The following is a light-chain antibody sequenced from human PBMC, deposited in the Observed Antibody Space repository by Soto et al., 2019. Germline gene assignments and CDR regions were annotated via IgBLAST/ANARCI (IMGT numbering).Light chain of an antibody. Sequence: QSVLTQPASVSGSPGQSITISCTGTSSDVGGYNYVSWYQQHPGKAPKLMIYGVSNRPSGISYRFSGSKSGNTASLTISGLQAEDEADYYSSSYTSSNTWVFGGGTKLTVL. CDR1: SSDVGGYNY. J-gene: IGLJ3*02. V-gene: IGLV2-14*01. CDR3: SSYTSSNTWV. CDR2: GVS.